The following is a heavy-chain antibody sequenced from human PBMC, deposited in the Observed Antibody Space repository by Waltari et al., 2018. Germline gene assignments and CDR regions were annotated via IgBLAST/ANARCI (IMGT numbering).Heavy chain of an antibody. CDR3: AKDGITYYDFWSGSFSEYYYYMDV. Sequence: EVQLVESGGGLVQPGGSLRLSCAASGFTFSSYAMSWVRQAPGKGLEWVSAISGSGGSTYYADSVKGRFTISRDNSKNTLYLQMNSLRAEDTAVYYCAKDGITYYDFWSGSFSEYYYYMDVWGKGTTVTVSS. CDR1: GFTFSSYA. V-gene: IGHV3-23*04. J-gene: IGHJ6*03. CDR2: ISGSGGST. D-gene: IGHD3-3*01.